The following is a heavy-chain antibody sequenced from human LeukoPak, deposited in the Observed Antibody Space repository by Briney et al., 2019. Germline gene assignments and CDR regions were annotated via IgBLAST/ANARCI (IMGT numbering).Heavy chain of an antibody. J-gene: IGHJ3*02. CDR1: GGSVSDYY. CDR2: IYYTGST. D-gene: IGHD3-9*01. Sequence: PSETLSLTCTVSGGSVSDYYWSWIRQSPGKGLEWIGYIYYTGSTSYNPPLRSRVTMSADTSKNQFSLKLSSVTAADTAVYYCARPTYYDILTGPYPGAFDIWGQGTMVTVSS. V-gene: IGHV4-59*08. CDR3: ARPTYYDILTGPYPGAFDI.